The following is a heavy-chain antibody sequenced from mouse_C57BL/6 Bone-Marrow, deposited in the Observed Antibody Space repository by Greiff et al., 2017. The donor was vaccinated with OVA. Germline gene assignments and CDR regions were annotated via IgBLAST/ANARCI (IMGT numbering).Heavy chain of an antibody. CDR3: ARRGDDNAMDY. Sequence: QVTLKESGPGILQSSQTLSLTCSFSGFSLSTSGMGVSWIRQPSGKGLEWLAHIYWDDDKRYNPSLKSRLTISKATSRNQVFLKITSVDTADTATYYCARRGDDNAMDYWGQGTSVTVSS. D-gene: IGHD2-12*01. J-gene: IGHJ4*01. CDR1: GFSLSTSGMG. V-gene: IGHV8-12*01. CDR2: IYWDDDK.